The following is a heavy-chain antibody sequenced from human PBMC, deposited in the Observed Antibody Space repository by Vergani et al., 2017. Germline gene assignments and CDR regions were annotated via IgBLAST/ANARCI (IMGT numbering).Heavy chain of an antibody. CDR2: VYTSGMT. D-gene: IGHD3-10*01. CDR1: GGSINTSAYY. Sequence: QVQLQESGPRLVRPSQTLSLTCTVSGGSINTSAYYWSWIRQPAGKGLEWIGRVYTSGMTNYNPSLKSRVTILVDRSKSQLSLKLTSVTAGDTAVYFCARELSYYYGSGSDDYNPYYYEGMDVWGPGTTVTVSS. CDR3: ARELSYYYGSGSDDYNPYYYEGMDV. J-gene: IGHJ6*02. V-gene: IGHV4-61*02.